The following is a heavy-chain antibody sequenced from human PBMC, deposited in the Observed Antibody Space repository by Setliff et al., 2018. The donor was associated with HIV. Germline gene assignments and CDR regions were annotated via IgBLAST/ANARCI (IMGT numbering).Heavy chain of an antibody. Sequence: SETLSLTCAVYGGSFSGYYWSWIRQPPGKGLEWIGEINHSGSTNYNPSLKSRVTISVDTSKNQFSLKLSSVTAADTAVYYCASRGGIEGHIVVVTAANWFDPWGQGTPVTVSS. V-gene: IGHV4-34*01. CDR3: ASRGGIEGHIVVVTAANWFDP. CDR1: GGSFSGYY. D-gene: IGHD2-21*02. CDR2: INHSGST. J-gene: IGHJ5*02.